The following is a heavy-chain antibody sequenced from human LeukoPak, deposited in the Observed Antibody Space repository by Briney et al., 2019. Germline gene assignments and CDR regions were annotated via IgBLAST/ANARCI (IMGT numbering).Heavy chain of an antibody. CDR3: AKDRYASSGWYGGYYYGMDV. V-gene: IGHV3-30*18. CDR2: ISYDGSNK. D-gene: IGHD6-19*01. J-gene: IGHJ6*02. CDR1: GFTFSSYG. Sequence: GGSLRLCCAASGFTFSSYGMHWVRQAPGKGLEWVAVISYDGSNKYYADSVKGRFTISRDNSKNTLYLQMNSLRAEDTAVYYCAKDRYASSGWYGGYYYGMDVWGQGTTVTVSS.